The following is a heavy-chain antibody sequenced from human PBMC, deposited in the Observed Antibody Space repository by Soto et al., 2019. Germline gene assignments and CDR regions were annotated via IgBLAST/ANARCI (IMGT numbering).Heavy chain of an antibody. J-gene: IGHJ5*02. CDR2: ISSSSSTI. CDR1: GFTFSSYS. D-gene: IGHD6-13*01. CDR3: ARAGSSSWYQNWFDP. V-gene: IGHV3-48*01. Sequence: GGSLRLSCAASGFTFSSYSMNWVRQAPGKGLEWVSYISSSSSTIYYADSVKGRFTISRDNAKNSLYLQMNSLRAEDTAVYYCARAGSSSWYQNWFDPRGQGTLVTVSS.